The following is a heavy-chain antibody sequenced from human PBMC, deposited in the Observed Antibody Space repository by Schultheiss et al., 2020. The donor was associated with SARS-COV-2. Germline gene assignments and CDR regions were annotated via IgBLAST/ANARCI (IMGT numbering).Heavy chain of an antibody. CDR2: IGTAGDT. CDR1: GFTFSSYD. J-gene: IGHJ6*03. CDR3: ARNDFWSGHYYMDV. D-gene: IGHD3-3*01. Sequence: ESLKISCAASGFTFSSYDMHWVRQATGKGLEWVSAIGTAGDTYYQGSVKGRFTISRENAKNSLYLQMGSLRAEDMAVYYCARNDFWSGHYYMDVWGQGTTVTVSS. V-gene: IGHV3-13*04.